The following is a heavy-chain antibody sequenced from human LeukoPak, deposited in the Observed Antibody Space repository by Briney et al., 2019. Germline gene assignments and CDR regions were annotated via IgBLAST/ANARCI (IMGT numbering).Heavy chain of an antibody. CDR3: TVEDIVVVPAAIHESSY. D-gene: IGHD2-2*02. CDR2: INPNNGGT. V-gene: IGHV1-2*02. CDR1: GYTFTAYY. J-gene: IGHJ4*02. Sequence: GASVKVSCXASGYTFTAYYIHWVRQAPGQGLEWVGWINPNNGGTNYAQKFQGRVTMTGDTSISTSYMELSGLRSNDTAVYYCTVEDIVVVPAAIHESSYWGQGTLVTVSS.